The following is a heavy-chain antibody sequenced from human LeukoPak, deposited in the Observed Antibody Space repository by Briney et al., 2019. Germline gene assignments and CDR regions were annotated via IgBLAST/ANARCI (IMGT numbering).Heavy chain of an antibody. J-gene: IGHJ5*02. Sequence: SETLSLTCTVSGGSISSYYWSWIRQPPGKGLEWIGYIYYSGSTNYNPSLKSRVTISVDTSKNQFSLKLSSVTAADTAVYYCARRGDIAAADVGFDPWGQGTLVTVSS. CDR3: ARRGDIAAADVGFDP. V-gene: IGHV4-59*08. D-gene: IGHD6-13*01. CDR1: GGSISSYY. CDR2: IYYSGST.